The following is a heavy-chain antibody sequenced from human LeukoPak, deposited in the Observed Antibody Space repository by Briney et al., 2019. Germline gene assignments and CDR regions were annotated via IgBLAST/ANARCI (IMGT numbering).Heavy chain of an antibody. CDR2: MNPNSGNT. Sequence: ASVKVSCKASGYTFTSYDINWVRQATGQGLEWMGWMNPNSGNTGYAQKLQGRVTMTTDTSTSTAYMELRSLRSDDTAVYYCARDLMDIVVVPAAMLYNWFDPWGQGTLVTVSS. CDR1: GYTFTSYD. J-gene: IGHJ5*02. D-gene: IGHD2-2*03. CDR3: ARDLMDIVVVPAAMLYNWFDP. V-gene: IGHV1-8*01.